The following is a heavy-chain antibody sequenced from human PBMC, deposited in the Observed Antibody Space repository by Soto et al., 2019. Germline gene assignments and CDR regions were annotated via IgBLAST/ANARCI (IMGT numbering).Heavy chain of an antibody. Sequence: EVQLVESGGDLVQRGGSLRLSCAASGFPFRSYWMHWVRHTPGKGLDWVARISGDGVTTYYADSVTGRFTVSRDNAKNTVSLQISGLRAEDTAVYYCAREYYGLLTGYYTDYWGQGTLVSVSS. CDR3: AREYYGLLTGYYTDY. CDR2: ISGDGVTT. J-gene: IGHJ4*02. CDR1: GFPFRSYW. V-gene: IGHV3-74*01. D-gene: IGHD3-9*01.